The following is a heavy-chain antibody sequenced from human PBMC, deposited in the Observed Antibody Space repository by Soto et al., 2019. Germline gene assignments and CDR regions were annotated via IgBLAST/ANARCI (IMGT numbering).Heavy chain of an antibody. CDR3: ARDKITGLFDY. CDR2: INHSGST. V-gene: IGHV4-34*01. J-gene: IGHJ4*02. CDR1: GGSFSGYY. D-gene: IGHD2-8*02. Sequence: QVQLQQWGAXXXXPSETLSLTCAVYGGSFSGYYWTWIRQPPGTGLEWIGEINHSGSTNYNPSLKSRVTISVDTSKNQFSLKLTSVTAADTAVYYCARDKITGLFDYWGQGTLVTVSS.